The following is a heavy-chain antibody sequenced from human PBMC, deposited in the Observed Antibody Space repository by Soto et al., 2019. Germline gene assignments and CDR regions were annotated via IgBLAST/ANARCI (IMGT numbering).Heavy chain of an antibody. CDR1: GFNFDNYG. V-gene: IGHV3-30*18. J-gene: IGHJ4*02. CDR3: AKERVGGTFYTPLGF. CDR2: ITYDGSNK. D-gene: IGHD1-7*01. Sequence: QVQLVESGGGVVQPGGSLRLSCQASGFNFDNYGMHWVRQAPGKGLEWVAVITYDGSNKYYADSVKGRFTISRDNSKNTLSLHLNTLNPEDTAVYHCAKERVGGTFYTPLGFWGQGTLVTVSS.